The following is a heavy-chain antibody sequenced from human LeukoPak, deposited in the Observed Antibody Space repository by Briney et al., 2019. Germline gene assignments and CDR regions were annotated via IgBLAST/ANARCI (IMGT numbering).Heavy chain of an antibody. J-gene: IGHJ5*02. CDR3: ASQNPLRLGELSSNNWFDP. D-gene: IGHD3-16*02. CDR2: IIPIFGTA. CDR1: GGTFSSYA. V-gene: IGHV1-69*05. Sequence: ASVKVSCKASGGTFSSYAISWVRQAPGQGLEWMGGIIPIFGTANYAQKFQGRVTITTDESTGTAYMELNSLRSEDTAVYYCASQNPLRLGELSSNNWFDPWGQGTLVTVSS.